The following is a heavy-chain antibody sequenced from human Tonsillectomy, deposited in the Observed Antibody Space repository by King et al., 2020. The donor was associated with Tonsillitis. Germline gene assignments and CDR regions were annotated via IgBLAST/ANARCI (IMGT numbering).Heavy chain of an antibody. CDR1: GFTFDDYA. Sequence: VQLVESGGGLVQPGRSLRLSCAASGFTFDDYAMHWVRQAQGKGLEWVSGISWNSGRIGYADSVKGRFTISRDNAKNSLYLQMGSLRTEDTALYYCVKDFGGSGKHAAYYFDYWGQGTLVTVSS. CDR3: VKDFGGSGKHAAYYFDY. J-gene: IGHJ4*02. D-gene: IGHD1-26*01. V-gene: IGHV3-9*01. CDR2: ISWNSGRI.